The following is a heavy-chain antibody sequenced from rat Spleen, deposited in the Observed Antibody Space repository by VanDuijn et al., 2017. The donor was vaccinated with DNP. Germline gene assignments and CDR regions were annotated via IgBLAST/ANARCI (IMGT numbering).Heavy chain of an antibody. D-gene: IGHD1-10*01. V-gene: IGHV2-19*01. CDR3: TGQLGWFAY. CDR2: IRSGGST. Sequence: QVQLKESGPGLVQPSQTLSLTCTVSGFSLTDYSVHWVRQPPGKGLEWMGRIRSGGSTDYNSALKSRLSISRDTSKSQVFLKMNSLQTEDTAIYFCTGQLGWFAYWAQGTLVTVSS. CDR1: GFSLTDYS. J-gene: IGHJ3*01.